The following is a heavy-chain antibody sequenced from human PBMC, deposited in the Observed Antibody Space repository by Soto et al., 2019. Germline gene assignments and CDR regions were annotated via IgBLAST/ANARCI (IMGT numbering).Heavy chain of an antibody. D-gene: IGHD5-18*01. CDR1: GGSISSYY. Sequence: QVQLQESGPGLVKPSETLSLTCTVSGGSISSYYWSWIRQPPGKGLEWIGYIYYSGSTNYNPSLISRATIPVDTSKNRFALKLSSVTAADTAVYYCARRYGSCFDYWGKGTLVTVSS. CDR3: ARRYGSCFDY. CDR2: IYYSGST. V-gene: IGHV4-59*08. J-gene: IGHJ4*02.